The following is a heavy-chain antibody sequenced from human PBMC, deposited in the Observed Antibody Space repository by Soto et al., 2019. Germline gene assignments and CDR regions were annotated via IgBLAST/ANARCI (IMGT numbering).Heavy chain of an antibody. V-gene: IGHV3-48*03. CDR3: ARGGVY. CDR2: ISGSGSTR. Sequence: GGSLRLSRATSGFTFSTHEMNWVRQAQGRGLEWIAKISGSGSTRSYADSVKGRFIISRDNGRRTVDLQMNSLRVEDTAVYYCARGGVYWGQGTLVTVSS. J-gene: IGHJ4*02. CDR1: GFTFSTHE.